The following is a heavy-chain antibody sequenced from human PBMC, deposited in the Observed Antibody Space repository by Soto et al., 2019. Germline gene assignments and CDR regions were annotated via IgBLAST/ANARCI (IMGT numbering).Heavy chain of an antibody. CDR2: IYYSGST. CDR1: GGSISSGGYY. Sequence: SETLSLTCTVSGGSISSGGYYWSWIRQHPGKGLEWIGYIYYSGSTYYNPSLKSRVTISVDTSKNQFSLKLSSVTAADTAVYYCASTPPGEYYYYYGMDVWGQGTTVTVSS. V-gene: IGHV4-31*03. CDR3: ASTPPGEYYYYYGMDV. J-gene: IGHJ6*02.